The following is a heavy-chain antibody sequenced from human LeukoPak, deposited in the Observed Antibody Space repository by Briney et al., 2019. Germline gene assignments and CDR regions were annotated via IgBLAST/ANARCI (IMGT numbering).Heavy chain of an antibody. D-gene: IGHD2-2*01. CDR2: IYPGDSDT. Sequence: GESLKISCKGSGYSFTSYWIGWVRQMPGKGLEWMGIIYPGDSDTRYSPSFQGQVTISADKSISTAYLQWSSLKASDTAMYYCAGGSSAPRYYYYGMDVWGQGTTVTVSS. CDR3: AGGSSAPRYYYYGMDV. V-gene: IGHV5-51*01. CDR1: GYSFTSYW. J-gene: IGHJ6*02.